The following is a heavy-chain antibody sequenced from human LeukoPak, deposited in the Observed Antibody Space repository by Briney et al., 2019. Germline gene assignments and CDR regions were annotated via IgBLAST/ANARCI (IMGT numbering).Heavy chain of an antibody. D-gene: IGHD7-27*01. J-gene: IGHJ4*02. Sequence: SETLSLTCTISGGSVSDYYWSWIRQSPGKGLEWIGYIYHTGSTGYSPSLKSRVTISADTSQNQFSLKLSSVTAADTAVYYCASRKLGNDYWGQGTLVTVSS. CDR2: IYHTGST. CDR1: GGSVSDYY. CDR3: ASRKLGNDY. V-gene: IGHV4-59*02.